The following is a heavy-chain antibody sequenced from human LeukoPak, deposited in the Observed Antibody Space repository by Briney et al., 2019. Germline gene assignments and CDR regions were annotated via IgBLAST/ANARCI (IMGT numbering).Heavy chain of an antibody. V-gene: IGHV1-18*01. J-gene: IGHJ4*02. CDR1: GYTFTSYG. D-gene: IGHD3-22*01. Sequence: ASVEVSCKASGYTFTSYGISWVRQAPGQGLEWMGWISAYNGNTNYAQKLQGRVTMTTDTSTSTAYMELRSLRSDDTAVYYCARDQALVVVTPIIDYWGQGTLVTVSS. CDR3: ARDQALVVVTPIIDY. CDR2: ISAYNGNT.